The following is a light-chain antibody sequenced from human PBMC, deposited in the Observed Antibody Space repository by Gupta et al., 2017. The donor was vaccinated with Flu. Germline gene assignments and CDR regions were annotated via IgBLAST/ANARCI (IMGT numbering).Light chain of an antibody. CDR3: QQYDSWPPAT. Sequence: EIVMTQSPATLSVSPGERATLSCRASQNVNSNLAWCQQKPGQAPRLLIYGASNRATSIPARFSGSGSGTDFTLTISSLQSEDFAVYYCQQYDSWPPATFGQGTKVEIK. J-gene: IGKJ1*01. CDR2: GAS. CDR1: QNVNSN. V-gene: IGKV3-15*01.